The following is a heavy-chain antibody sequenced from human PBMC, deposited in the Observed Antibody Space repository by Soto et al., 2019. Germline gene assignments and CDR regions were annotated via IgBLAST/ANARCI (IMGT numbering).Heavy chain of an antibody. CDR3: ARDLRGSSGNYGPAY. J-gene: IGHJ4*02. V-gene: IGHV3-48*01. Sequence: GGSLRLSCAASGFSFSSSSMNWVRQAPGKGLEWVSYISSSSSAIYYTDSVKGRFTISRDNAKNSLYLQMNSLRAEDTAVYYCARDLRGSSGNYGPAYWGQGTLVTVSS. D-gene: IGHD1-26*01. CDR2: ISSSSSAI. CDR1: GFSFSSSS.